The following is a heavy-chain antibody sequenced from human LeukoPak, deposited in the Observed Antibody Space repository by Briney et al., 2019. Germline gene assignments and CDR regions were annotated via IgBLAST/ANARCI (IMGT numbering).Heavy chain of an antibody. J-gene: IGHJ4*02. CDR3: AKGGLIVATSPHDY. CDR1: GFTFSSYA. V-gene: IGHV3-23*01. Sequence: GGSLRLSCAASGFTFSSYAMSWVRQAPGKGLEWVSAISGSGGSTYYADSVKGQFTISRDNSKNTLYLQMNSLRAEDTAVYYCAKGGLIVATSPHDYWGQGTLVTVSS. D-gene: IGHD5-12*01. CDR2: ISGSGGST.